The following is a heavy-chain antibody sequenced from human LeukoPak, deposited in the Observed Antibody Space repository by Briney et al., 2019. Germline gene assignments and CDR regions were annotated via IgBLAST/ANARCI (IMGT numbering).Heavy chain of an antibody. CDR2: INSSAGSS. CDR3: ARDAYYYGSGSYHDY. CDR1: GYTFTSYY. J-gene: IGHJ4*02. V-gene: IGHV1-46*01. Sequence: GGSVSVSCTASGYTFTSYYIHWVRQAPGQGVEGMGVINSSAGSSIYAQKFQGRVTIPRDMSRSTVYMQLTSLRSEDTAVYYCARDAYYYGSGSYHDYWGQGTLVTVSS. D-gene: IGHD3-10*01.